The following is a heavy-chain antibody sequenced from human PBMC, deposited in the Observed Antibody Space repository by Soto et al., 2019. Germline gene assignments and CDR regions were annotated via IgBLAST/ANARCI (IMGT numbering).Heavy chain of an antibody. Sequence: GSLRLSCAASGFTFSSYSMNWVRQAPGKGLEWVSYISSSSSVIDYADSVKGRFTVSRDNARNSLYLQMNSLRAEDTAVYYCARDLSWGSNWYYYMDAWGKGTTVTVSS. CDR3: ARDLSWGSNWYYYMDA. CDR1: GFTFSSYS. CDR2: ISSSSSVI. V-gene: IGHV3-48*01. D-gene: IGHD7-27*01. J-gene: IGHJ6*03.